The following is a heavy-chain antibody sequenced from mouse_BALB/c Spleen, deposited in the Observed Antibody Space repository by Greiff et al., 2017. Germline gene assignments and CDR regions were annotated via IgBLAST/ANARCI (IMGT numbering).Heavy chain of an antibody. D-gene: IGHD2-14*01. J-gene: IGHJ3*01. CDR1: GFAFSSYD. CDR2: ISSGGGST. CDR3: AEYDPFAY. Sequence: EVQGVESGGGLVKPGGSLKLSCAASGFAFSSYDMSWVRQTPEKRLEWVAYISSGGGSTYYPDTVKGRITISRDNAKNTLYLQMSSLKSEDTAMYYCAEYDPFAYWGEGTLGTVSA. V-gene: IGHV5-12-1*01.